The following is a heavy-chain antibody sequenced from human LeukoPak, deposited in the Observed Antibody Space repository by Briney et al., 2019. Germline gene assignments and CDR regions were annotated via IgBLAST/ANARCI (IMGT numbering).Heavy chain of an antibody. CDR2: IKQDGSEK. D-gene: IGHD3-3*01. J-gene: IGHJ4*02. V-gene: IGHV3-7*01. CDR1: GFTFSTYW. Sequence: SGGSLRLSCAASGFTFSTYWMSWVRQAPGKGLEWAANIKQDGSEKYYVDSVKGRFTISRDNAKNSLYLQMNSLRAEDTAVYYCARDGRVLDFDYWGQGTLVTVSS. CDR3: ARDGRVLDFDY.